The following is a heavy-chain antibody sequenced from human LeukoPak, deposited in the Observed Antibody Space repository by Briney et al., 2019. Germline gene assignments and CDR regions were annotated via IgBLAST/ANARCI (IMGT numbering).Heavy chain of an antibody. CDR3: ARDRYYYGSGSSEFDP. CDR2: ISYDGSSK. CDR1: GFTFSSYA. Sequence: PGGSLRLSCAASGFTFSSYAMHWVRQAPGKGLEWVAVISYDGSSKYYADSVKGRFTISRDNFKNTLYLQMDSLRAEDTAVYYCARDRYYYGSGSSEFDPWGQGTLVSVSS. D-gene: IGHD3-10*01. J-gene: IGHJ5*02. V-gene: IGHV3-30-3*01.